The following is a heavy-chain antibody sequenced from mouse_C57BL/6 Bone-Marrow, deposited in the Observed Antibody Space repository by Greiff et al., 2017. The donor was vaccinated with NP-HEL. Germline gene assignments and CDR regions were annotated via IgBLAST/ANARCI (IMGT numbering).Heavy chain of an antibody. Sequence: VKLMESGAELVKPGASVKISCKASGYAFSSYWMNWVKERPGKGLEWIGQIYPGDGDTKYNGKFKGKATLTADKSSSTAYMQVSSLTSEDSAVYFCARGDYGSSRFGYAMEYWGQGTSVTVSS. J-gene: IGHJ4*01. V-gene: IGHV1-80*01. D-gene: IGHD1-1*01. CDR3: ARGDYGSSRFGYAMEY. CDR2: IYPGDGDT. CDR1: GYAFSSYW.